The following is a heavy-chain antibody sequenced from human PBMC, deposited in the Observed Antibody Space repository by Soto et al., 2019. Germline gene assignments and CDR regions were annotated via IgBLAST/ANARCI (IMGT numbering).Heavy chain of an antibody. CDR1: GGSVSSGSDY. D-gene: IGHD1-26*01. J-gene: IGHJ4*02. V-gene: IGHV4-61*01. Sequence: SETLSLTCTVSGGSVSSGSDYWSWIRQPPGKGLEWIGYIYYSGSTNYNPSLKSRVTISVDTSKNQFSMKLSSVTAADTAVYYCARVNLLDSGSYLGPLDYWGQGTLVTVFS. CDR3: ARVNLLDSGSYLGPLDY. CDR2: IYYSGST.